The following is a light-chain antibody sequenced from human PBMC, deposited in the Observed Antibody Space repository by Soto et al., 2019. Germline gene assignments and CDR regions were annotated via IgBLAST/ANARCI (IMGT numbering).Light chain of an antibody. CDR1: SSNIGDNY. V-gene: IGLV1-51*01. CDR2: DNN. J-gene: IGLJ3*02. Sequence: QSVLTQPPSVSAAPGQKVTISCSGISSNIGDNYVSWYQHLPGTAPKLLIYDNNNRPSEIPDRFSGSKSGTSATLGITGLQTGDEADYYCTTWDTSLSAVVFGGGTKVTVL. CDR3: TTWDTSLSAVV.